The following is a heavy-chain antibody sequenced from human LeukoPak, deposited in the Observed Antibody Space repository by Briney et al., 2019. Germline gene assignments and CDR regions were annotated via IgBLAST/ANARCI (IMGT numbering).Heavy chain of an antibody. CDR1: GGSISSYY. J-gene: IGHJ4*02. Sequence: SETLSLTCTVSGGSISSYYWGWIRQPPGKGLEWIGYIYYSGSTNYNPSLKSRVTISVDTSKNQFSLKLSSVTAADTAVYYCAREGVYSSPFDYWGQGTLVTVSS. V-gene: IGHV4-59*01. CDR3: AREGVYSSPFDY. D-gene: IGHD6-13*01. CDR2: IYYSGST.